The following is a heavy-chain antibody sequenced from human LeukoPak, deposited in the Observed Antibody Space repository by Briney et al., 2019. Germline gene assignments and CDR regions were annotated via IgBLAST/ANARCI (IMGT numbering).Heavy chain of an antibody. Sequence: GASVKVSCKASGYTFTSYGISWVRQAPGQGLEWMGWISAYNGNTNYAQKLQGRVTMTTDTSTSTAYMGLRSLRSDDTAVYYCARDTEPGIAVAGTSYWGQGTLVTVSS. D-gene: IGHD6-19*01. CDR1: GYTFTSYG. CDR2: ISAYNGNT. V-gene: IGHV1-18*01. CDR3: ARDTEPGIAVAGTSY. J-gene: IGHJ4*02.